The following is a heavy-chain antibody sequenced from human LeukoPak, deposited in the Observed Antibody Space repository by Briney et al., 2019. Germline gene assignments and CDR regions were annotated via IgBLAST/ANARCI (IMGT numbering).Heavy chain of an antibody. V-gene: IGHV3-9*01. CDR1: GFTFDDYA. J-gene: IGHJ4*02. D-gene: IGHD6-13*01. CDR2: ISWNSGNI. CDR3: GHIAAAGDFDY. Sequence: GGSLRLSCAASGFTFDDYAMHWVRQAPGKGLEWVSGISWNSGNIVYADSVKGRFTISRDNSKNTLYLQMNSLRAEDTAVYYCGHIAAAGDFDYWGQGTLVTVSS.